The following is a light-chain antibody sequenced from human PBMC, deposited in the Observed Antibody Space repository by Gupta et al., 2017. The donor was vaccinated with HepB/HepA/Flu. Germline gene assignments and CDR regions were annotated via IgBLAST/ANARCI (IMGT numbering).Light chain of an antibody. V-gene: IGLV2-14*03. CDR1: SSDVGHYNF. Sequence: QSALTQPASLSGSPGQSITISCTGTSSDVGHYNFVSWYQQYPDKAPTLFIYDVSSRPSGVSARFSCTNFANTALITISGLDTDDEDDYHSSSSTTNNPIVFGGGTQVTVL. CDR3: SSSTTNNPIV. CDR2: DVS. J-gene: IGLJ2*01.